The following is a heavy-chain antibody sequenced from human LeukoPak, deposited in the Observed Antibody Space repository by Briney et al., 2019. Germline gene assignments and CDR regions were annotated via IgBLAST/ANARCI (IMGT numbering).Heavy chain of an antibody. J-gene: IGHJ4*02. CDR3: ARQESSYGSGSYFDY. Sequence: PSETLSLTCTVSGGSISTYYWTWIRQPPGKGLEWIGSISYSGSTNNSPSLEGRVTMSVDTSKNQISLKLSSVTAADTAVYFCARQESSYGSGSYFDYWGQGILVTVSS. D-gene: IGHD3-10*01. CDR2: ISYSGST. CDR1: GGSISTYY. V-gene: IGHV4-59*08.